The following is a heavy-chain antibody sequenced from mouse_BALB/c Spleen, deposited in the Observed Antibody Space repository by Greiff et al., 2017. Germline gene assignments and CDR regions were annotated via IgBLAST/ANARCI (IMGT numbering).Heavy chain of an antibody. CDR2: ISSGGST. Sequence: DVMLVESGGGLVKPGGSLKLSCAASGFTFSSYAMSWVRQTPEKRLEWVASISSGGSTYYPDSVKGRFTISRDNARNILYLQMSSLRSEDTAMYYCARGGYDYALYAMDYWGQGTSVTVSS. CDR1: GFTFSSYA. V-gene: IGHV5-6-5*01. CDR3: ARGGYDYALYAMDY. J-gene: IGHJ4*01. D-gene: IGHD2-4*01.